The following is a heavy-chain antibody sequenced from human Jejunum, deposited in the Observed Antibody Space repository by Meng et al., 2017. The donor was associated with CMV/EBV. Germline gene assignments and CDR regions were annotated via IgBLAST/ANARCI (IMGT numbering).Heavy chain of an antibody. CDR2: IDHTGSA. J-gene: IGHJ5*02. Sequence: QVPVQQMGAGLLKPLDPPSLPCAVYGGSFSGFYWSWIRQPPGKGLEWIAEIDHTGSANCNPSLKSRVTISVDTSKNQFSLELNSVTAADTALYYCARQRKYAAGGTGEFDPWGQGTLVTVSS. CDR3: ARQRKYAAGGTGEFDP. CDR1: GGSFSGFY. D-gene: IGHD6-13*01. V-gene: IGHV4-34*01.